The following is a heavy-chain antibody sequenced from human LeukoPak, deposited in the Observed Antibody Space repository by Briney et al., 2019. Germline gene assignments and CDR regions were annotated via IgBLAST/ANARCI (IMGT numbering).Heavy chain of an antibody. CDR2: IDNSGGNT. CDR1: GFIFSSYW. J-gene: IGHJ4*02. CDR3: ARVQTTVTTLDY. V-gene: IGHV3-74*01. D-gene: IGHD4-17*01. Sequence: QPGGSLRLSCAASGFIFSSYWMHWVRQAPGKGLVWVSRIDNSGGNTDYADSVKGRFTISRDNAKNSLYLQMNSLRAEDTAVYYCARVQTTVTTLDYWGQGTLVTVSS.